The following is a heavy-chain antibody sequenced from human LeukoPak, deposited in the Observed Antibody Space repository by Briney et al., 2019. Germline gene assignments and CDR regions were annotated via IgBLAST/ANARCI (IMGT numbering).Heavy chain of an antibody. V-gene: IGHV4-39*07. CDR1: GDSISSSSHY. J-gene: IGHJ5*02. D-gene: IGHD3-22*01. CDR2: IYYRGST. CDR3: ARAYTMIVVMKFDP. Sequence: PSETLSLTCTVSGDSISSSSHYWGWIRQPPGKGLEWIGSIYYRGSTYYNPSLKSRATISVDTSKNQFSLKLSSVTAADTALYYCARAYTMIVVMKFDPWGQGTLVTVSS.